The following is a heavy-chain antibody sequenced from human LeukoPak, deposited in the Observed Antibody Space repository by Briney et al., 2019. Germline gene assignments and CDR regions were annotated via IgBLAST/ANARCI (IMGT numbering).Heavy chain of an antibody. Sequence: GGSLRLSCAASGFTFSSYWMSWVRQAPGKGLVWVSRINSDGSSTSYADSVKGRFTISRDNAKNTLYLRMNSLRAEDTAVYYCARDHLSSGSSPDYYYYYYMDVWGKGTTVTISS. CDR3: ARDHLSSGSSPDYYYYYYMDV. V-gene: IGHV3-74*01. D-gene: IGHD6-19*01. CDR2: INSDGSST. J-gene: IGHJ6*03. CDR1: GFTFSSYW.